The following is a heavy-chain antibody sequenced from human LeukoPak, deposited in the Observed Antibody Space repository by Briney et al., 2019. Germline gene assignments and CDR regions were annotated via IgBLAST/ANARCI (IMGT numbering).Heavy chain of an antibody. Sequence: RTSQTLSLTCTVSGGSISSGDYYWSWIRQPPGKGLEWIGYTYYSGSTYYNPSLKSRVTISVDTSKNQFSLKLSSVTAADTAVYYCARGGLGSFNPPDYWGQGTLVTVSS. D-gene: IGHD6-19*01. CDR1: GGSISSGDYY. CDR3: ARGGLGSFNPPDY. V-gene: IGHV4-30-4*01. CDR2: TYYSGST. J-gene: IGHJ4*02.